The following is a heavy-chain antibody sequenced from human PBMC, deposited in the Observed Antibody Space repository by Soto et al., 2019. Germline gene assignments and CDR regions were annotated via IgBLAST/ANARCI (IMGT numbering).Heavy chain of an antibody. V-gene: IGHV3-33*06. CDR2: IKSDGTTQ. D-gene: IGHD3-3*01. Sequence: QVKLVESGGGVVQSGRSRRLCCEASGFAFSSYAMHWVRQSPGKGLEWVAVIKSDGTTQDYIDSVKGRFFVSRDNGKKTVYLQMNNLRPEDTGIYYCAKPRSSLEWPPFDPWGHGTLVTVSS. J-gene: IGHJ5*02. CDR1: GFAFSSYA. CDR3: AKPRSSLEWPPFDP.